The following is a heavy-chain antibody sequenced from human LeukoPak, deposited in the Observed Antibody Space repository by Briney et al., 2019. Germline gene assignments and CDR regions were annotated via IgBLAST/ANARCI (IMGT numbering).Heavy chain of an antibody. CDR3: ARENCSGGSCYVYYFDY. CDR2: IWYDGSNK. J-gene: IGHJ4*02. CDR1: GFTFSSYG. V-gene: IGHV3-33*01. D-gene: IGHD2-15*01. Sequence: GRSLRLSCAASGFTFSSYGMHWVRQAPGKGLEWVAVIWYDGSNKYYADSVKGRFTISRDNAKNSLYLQMNSLRAEDTAVYYCARENCSGGSCYVYYFDYWGQGTLVTVSS.